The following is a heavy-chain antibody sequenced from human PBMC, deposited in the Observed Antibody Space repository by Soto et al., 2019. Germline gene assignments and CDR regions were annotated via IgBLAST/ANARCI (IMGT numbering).Heavy chain of an antibody. Sequence: SVKVSCKASGGTFSSYAISWVRQAPGQGLEWMGGIIPIFGTANYAQKFQGRVTITADESTSTAYMELSSLRSEDTAVYYCARDGYCSSTSCSLYGMDVWGHGTTVTVSS. V-gene: IGHV1-69*13. CDR3: ARDGYCSSTSCSLYGMDV. D-gene: IGHD2-2*03. CDR1: GGTFSSYA. CDR2: IIPIFGTA. J-gene: IGHJ6*02.